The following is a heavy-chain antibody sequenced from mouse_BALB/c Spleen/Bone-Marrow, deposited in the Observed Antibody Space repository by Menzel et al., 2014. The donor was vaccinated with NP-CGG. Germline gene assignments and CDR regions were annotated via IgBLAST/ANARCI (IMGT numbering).Heavy chain of an antibody. J-gene: IGHJ2*01. V-gene: IGHV2-9*02. CDR2: IWAGGST. CDR1: GFSLTSYG. Sequence: VQLQQSGPGLVAPSQSLSITCTVSGFSLTSYGVHWVRQPPGKGLEWLGVIWAGGSTNYNSALMSRLSISKDNSKSQVFLKRNSLQTDDTAMYYCAREGDDYDGHYFDYWGQGTTLTVSS. CDR3: AREGDDYDGHYFDY. D-gene: IGHD2-4*01.